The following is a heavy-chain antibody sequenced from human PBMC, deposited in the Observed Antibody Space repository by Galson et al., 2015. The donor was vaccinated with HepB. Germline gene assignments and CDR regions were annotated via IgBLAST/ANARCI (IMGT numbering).Heavy chain of an antibody. Sequence: SLRLSCAASGFTFSSYGMHWVRQAPGKGLEWVAVIWYDGSNKYYADSVKGRFTISRDNSKNTLYLQMNSLRAEDTAVYYCARGGLRWRGAFDIWGQGTMVTVSS. CDR1: GFTFSSYG. CDR2: IWYDGSNK. J-gene: IGHJ3*02. CDR3: ARGGLRWRGAFDI. D-gene: IGHD4-23*01. V-gene: IGHV3-33*01.